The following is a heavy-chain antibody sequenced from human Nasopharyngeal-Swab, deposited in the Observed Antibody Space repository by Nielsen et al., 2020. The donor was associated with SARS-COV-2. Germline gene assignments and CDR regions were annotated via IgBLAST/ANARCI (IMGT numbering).Heavy chain of an antibody. CDR3: ARHGLSGITIFGVVIPKNWFDP. J-gene: IGHJ5*02. V-gene: IGHV4-39*01. Sequence: RQAPGKGLEWGGSIYYSGSTYYNPSLKSRVTISVDTSKNQFSLKLSSVTAADTAVYYCARHGLSGITIFGVVIPKNWFDPWGQGTLVTVSS. CDR2: IYYSGST. D-gene: IGHD3-3*01.